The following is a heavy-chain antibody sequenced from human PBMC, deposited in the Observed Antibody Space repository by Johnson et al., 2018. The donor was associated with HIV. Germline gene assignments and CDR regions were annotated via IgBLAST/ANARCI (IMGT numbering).Heavy chain of an antibody. CDR2: ISWNSGSI. V-gene: IGHV3-9*01. J-gene: IGHJ3*02. D-gene: IGHD3-22*01. CDR1: GFTFDDYA. Sequence: VQVVESGGGVVQPGKSLRFSCAASGFTFDDYAMHWVRQAPGKGLEWVSGISWNSGSIGYADSVKGRFTISRDNAKNAVHLQMNSLRAEDTAVYYCARDGCDDSSGYYWGAFDMWGQGTMVSVSS. CDR3: ARDGCDDSSGYYWGAFDM.